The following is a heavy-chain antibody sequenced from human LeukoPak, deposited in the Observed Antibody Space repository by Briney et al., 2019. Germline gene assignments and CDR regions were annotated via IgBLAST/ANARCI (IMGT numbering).Heavy chain of an antibody. Sequence: PGVSLRLSCAASGFTFSTYSGNWIRQAPGKGLEWVSSISDDSNYIFYADSVKGRFTISRDNAKNSLYLQMNSLTAEDSAVYYCASRRGSNRPFDYWGQGTLVTVSS. J-gene: IGHJ4*02. CDR1: GFTFSTYS. V-gene: IGHV3-21*01. CDR3: ASRRGSNRPFDY. CDR2: ISDDSNYI. D-gene: IGHD1-26*01.